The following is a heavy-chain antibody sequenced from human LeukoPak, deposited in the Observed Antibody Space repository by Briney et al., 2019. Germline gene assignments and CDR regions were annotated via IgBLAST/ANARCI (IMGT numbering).Heavy chain of an antibody. J-gene: IGHJ4*02. D-gene: IGHD1-7*01. Sequence: SETLSLTCTVSGCSFSSYYWSWMRQSPGKGLEWIGYIHYSGSTNYNPSLKSRVTISLDTSKNQFSLQLSSVTAADTAVYYCASTEWNYARWGQGTLVTVSS. V-gene: IGHV4-59*08. CDR3: ASTEWNYAR. CDR1: GCSFSSYY. CDR2: IHYSGST.